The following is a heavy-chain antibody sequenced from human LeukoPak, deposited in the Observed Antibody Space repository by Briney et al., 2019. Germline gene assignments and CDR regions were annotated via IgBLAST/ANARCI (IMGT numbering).Heavy chain of an antibody. D-gene: IGHD4-17*01. J-gene: IGHJ4*02. CDR2: IDSSGSYT. CDR1: GFAFGNYA. V-gene: IGHV3-23*01. CDR3: AKISTVTANFDH. Sequence: GGSLRLSCAASGFAFGNYAMGWVRQAPGKGLEWVSSIDSSGSYTPSADSVKGRFTISRDNSENTVYLQTNSLRAEDTAVYSCAKISTVTANFDHWGQGTLVTVSS.